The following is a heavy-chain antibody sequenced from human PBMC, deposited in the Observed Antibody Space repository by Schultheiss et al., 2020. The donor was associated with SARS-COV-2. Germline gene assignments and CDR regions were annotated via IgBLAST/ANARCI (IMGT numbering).Heavy chain of an antibody. CDR1: GFSFSGSG. Sequence: GGSLRLSCVTSGFSFSGSGIYWVRQASGKGLEWVGRIRSKARNYATTYAASVKGRFIISRDESRNTSYLQMNSPKIEDTAVYYCTRNSTSSGWFDPWGQGTLVTVSS. D-gene: IGHD5-18*01. CDR3: TRNSTSSGWFDP. CDR2: IRSKARNYAT. J-gene: IGHJ5*02. V-gene: IGHV3-73*01.